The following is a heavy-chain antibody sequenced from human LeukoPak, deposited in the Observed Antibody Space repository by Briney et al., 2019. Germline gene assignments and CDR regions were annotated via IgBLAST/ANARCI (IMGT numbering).Heavy chain of an antibody. Sequence: GGSLRLSCAASGFTFSSYEMNWVRQAPGKGLEWVSSISGNGGSTYYAVSVQGRFTISRDNSKNTLYLHMNSLKVEDTAVYYCAKDRWAARIVIDAFDIWGQGTMVTVSS. V-gene: IGHV3-23*01. CDR1: GFTFSSYE. CDR3: AKDRWAARIVIDAFDI. CDR2: ISGNGGST. J-gene: IGHJ3*02. D-gene: IGHD6-6*01.